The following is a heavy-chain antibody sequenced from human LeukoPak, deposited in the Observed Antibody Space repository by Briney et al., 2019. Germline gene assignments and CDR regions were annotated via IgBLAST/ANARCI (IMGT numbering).Heavy chain of an antibody. J-gene: IGHJ5*02. CDR1: GFTFTNYD. V-gene: IGHV3-23*01. CDR3: AKDLSRAVSADWFDP. Sequence: PGGSLRLSCAASGFTFTNYDMSWVRQAPGKGLEWVASISHSGGSTYYADSVKGRFTISRDHSKNPLYLQMTNLTAADTAVYYCAKDLSRAVSADWFDPWDQGSLVTVSS. CDR2: ISHSGGST. D-gene: IGHD6-19*01.